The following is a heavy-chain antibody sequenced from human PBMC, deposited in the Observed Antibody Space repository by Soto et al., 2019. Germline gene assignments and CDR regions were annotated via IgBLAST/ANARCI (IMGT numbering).Heavy chain of an antibody. J-gene: IGHJ5*02. D-gene: IGHD3-10*01. Sequence: LSLTCAISGESVSSNSAAWNWIRQSPSRGLEWLGRTYYRSKWYHDYTVSVKSRITINPDTSKNQFSLQLNSVTLEDTAVYYCARGGLIWFGKSPPSPYNWFHPWGPGILVTVS. V-gene: IGHV6-1*01. CDR3: ARGGLIWFGKSPPSPYNWFHP. CDR1: GESVSSNSAA. CDR2: TYYRSKWYH.